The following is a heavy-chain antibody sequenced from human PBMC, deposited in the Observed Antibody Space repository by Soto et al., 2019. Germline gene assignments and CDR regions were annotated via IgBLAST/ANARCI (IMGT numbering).Heavy chain of an antibody. CDR1: GFTFSSYG. Sequence: QVQLVESGGGVVQTGRSLRLSCAASGFTFSSYGMHWVRQAPGKGLEWAAVISYDGSNKYYADSVKGRFTISRDNSKNALYLQMNSLRAEDTAVYYSAKVHVGWFWKLDTSDEYWGQGTLVTVSS. CDR3: AKVHVGWFWKLDTSDEY. J-gene: IGHJ4*02. D-gene: IGHD3-10*01. V-gene: IGHV3-30*18. CDR2: ISYDGSNK.